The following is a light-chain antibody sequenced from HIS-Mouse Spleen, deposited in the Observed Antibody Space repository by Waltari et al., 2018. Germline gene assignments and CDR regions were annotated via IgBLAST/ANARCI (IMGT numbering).Light chain of an antibody. J-gene: IGLJ2*01. V-gene: IGLV1-40*01. CDR2: GNS. CDR3: HSYDTGLSGSKRV. Sequence: QSAPTSPPPWPGATGPWVTISCPGRRPNMGPRYEAQWHLQLPGSAPKLLIYGNSDRPSAVPNRYTCSGSSSAASVTITVLRAEDEAEYYYHSYDTGLSGSKRVFGGGTKLTVL. CDR1: RPNMGPRYE.